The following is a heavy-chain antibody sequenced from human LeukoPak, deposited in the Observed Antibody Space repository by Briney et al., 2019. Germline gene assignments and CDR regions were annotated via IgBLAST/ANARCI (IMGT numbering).Heavy chain of an antibody. D-gene: IGHD1-26*01. V-gene: IGHV3-74*01. CDR3: TRSPSLGGRYWGFDY. J-gene: IGHJ4*02. CDR1: GFTFSTYW. Sequence: GGSLRLSCAASGFTFSTYWMHWIRQAPGKGLVWVSRLIPDGSSSIYADFVKGRFTFSRDNAKNTLYLQMNSLRAEDTAVYYCTRSPSLGGRYWGFDYWGQGALVTVSS. CDR2: LIPDGSSS.